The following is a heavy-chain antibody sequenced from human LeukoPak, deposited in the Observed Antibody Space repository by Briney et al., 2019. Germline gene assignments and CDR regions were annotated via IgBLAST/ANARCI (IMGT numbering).Heavy chain of an antibody. CDR2: IYYSGST. CDR3: ARLGDDY. J-gene: IGHJ4*02. V-gene: IGHV4-39*01. Sequence: SETLSLTCTVSGGSISSISYYWGWIRQPPGKGLEWIGSIYYSGSTYYNPSLKSRVTISVDTSKNQFSLKLSSVTAADTAVYYCARLGDDYWGQGTLVTVSS. CDR1: GGSISSISYY.